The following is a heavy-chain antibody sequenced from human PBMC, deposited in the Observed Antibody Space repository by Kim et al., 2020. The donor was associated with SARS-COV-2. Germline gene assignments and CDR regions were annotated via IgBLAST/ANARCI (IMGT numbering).Heavy chain of an antibody. D-gene: IGHD3-16*01. CDR3: VRDGGSTAPNAFDV. CDR2: IYYTGTT. J-gene: IGHJ3*01. V-gene: IGHV4-61*01. Sequence: SETLSLTCSVSGGSLNRGNYYWGWIRQAPGKGLEFISYIYYTGTTTYNPSLKSRVTISLDMSKNQFSLNLSSVTHADTAVYYCVRDGGSTAPNAFDVWGQGTMVTVSS. CDR1: GGSLNRGNYY.